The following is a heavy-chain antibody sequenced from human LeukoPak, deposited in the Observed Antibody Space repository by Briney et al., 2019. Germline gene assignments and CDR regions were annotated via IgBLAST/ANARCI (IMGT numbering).Heavy chain of an antibody. D-gene: IGHD3-22*01. CDR1: GGTLSSYA. CDR3: ARALVHYDSSGYDWFDP. J-gene: IGHJ5*02. CDR2: IIPIFGTA. V-gene: IGHV1-69*05. Sequence: SVKVSCKASGGTLSSYAISWGRQAPGQGLEWMGGIIPIFGTANYAQKFQGRVTITTDESTSTAYMELSSLRSEDTAVYYCARALVHYDSSGYDWFDPWGQGTLVTVSS.